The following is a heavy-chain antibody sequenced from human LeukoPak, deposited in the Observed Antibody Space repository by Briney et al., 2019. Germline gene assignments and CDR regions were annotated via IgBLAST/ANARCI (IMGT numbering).Heavy chain of an antibody. V-gene: IGHV3-49*04. D-gene: IGHD5-18*01. Sequence: PGGSLRLSCTAFGFTFGDHAMSWVRQAPGKGLEWVGFIRSKAYRGTTEYAASVKGRFTISRDDSTSIAYLQMNSLKTEDTAVYYCTRGPIQLWLNYGMDVWGQGTTVIVSS. CDR2: IRSKAYRGTT. J-gene: IGHJ6*02. CDR3: TRGPIQLWLNYGMDV. CDR1: GFTFGDHA.